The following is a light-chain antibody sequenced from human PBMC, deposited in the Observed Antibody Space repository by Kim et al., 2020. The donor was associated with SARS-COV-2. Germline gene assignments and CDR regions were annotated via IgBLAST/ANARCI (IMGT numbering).Light chain of an antibody. Sequence: ASVGDGDTISCRASHNIVTILAGYQHKPGKAPTLLVYQASSLEGGVPSRFSGSASETEFILTINSLQPDDLATYYCQHYNSYPYSFGQGTKLEI. V-gene: IGKV1-5*03. CDR1: HNIVTI. CDR2: QAS. J-gene: IGKJ2*01. CDR3: QHYNSYPYS.